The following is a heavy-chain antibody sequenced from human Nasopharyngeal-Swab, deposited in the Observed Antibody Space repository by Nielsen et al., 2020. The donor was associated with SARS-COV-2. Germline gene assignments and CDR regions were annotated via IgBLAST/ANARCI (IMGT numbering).Heavy chain of an antibody. Sequence: GESLKISCKGSGYSFTSYWIGWVRQMPGKGLEWMGIIYPGDSDTRYSPSFQGQVTISADKSISTAYLQWSSLKASDTAMYYCARQTIYGGNSHDAFGIWGQGTMVTVSS. CDR1: GYSFTSYW. V-gene: IGHV5-51*01. J-gene: IGHJ3*02. CDR2: IYPGDSDT. D-gene: IGHD4-23*01. CDR3: ARQTIYGGNSHDAFGI.